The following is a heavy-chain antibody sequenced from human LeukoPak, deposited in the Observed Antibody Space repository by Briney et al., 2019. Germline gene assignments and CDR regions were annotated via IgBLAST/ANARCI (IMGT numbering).Heavy chain of an antibody. CDR3: ARVGMATITNWFDP. Sequence: SETLSLTCAVSGGSFSGYYWSWIRQPPGKGLEWIGEINHSGSTNYNPSLKSRVTISVDTSKNQFSLKLSSVTAADTAVYYCARVGMATITNWFDPWGQGTLVTVSS. J-gene: IGHJ5*02. CDR1: GGSFSGYY. D-gene: IGHD5-24*01. V-gene: IGHV4-34*01. CDR2: INHSGST.